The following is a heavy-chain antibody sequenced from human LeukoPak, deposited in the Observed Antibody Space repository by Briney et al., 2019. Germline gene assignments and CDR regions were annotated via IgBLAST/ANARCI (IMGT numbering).Heavy chain of an antibody. CDR2: ISGPGTTT. Sequence: GGSLRLSCTTSGFSFTNYAMNWVRQAPGKGLEWLSYISGPGTTTKYADSVKGRFTISRDNDKNSQYLQMNSLRAEDTAVYYCARDWIWGQGTMVTVSS. J-gene: IGHJ3*02. V-gene: IGHV3-48*01. CDR1: GFSFTNYA. CDR3: ARDWI.